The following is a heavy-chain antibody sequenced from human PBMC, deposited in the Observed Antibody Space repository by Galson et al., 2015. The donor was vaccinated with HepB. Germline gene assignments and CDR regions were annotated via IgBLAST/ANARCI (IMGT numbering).Heavy chain of an antibody. J-gene: IGHJ4*02. D-gene: IGHD3-22*01. V-gene: IGHV3-23*01. CDR2: ISGSGGST. CDR3: ANLISTYYYDSSGYR. CDR1: GSTFSSYA. Sequence: SLRLSCAASGSTFSSYAMSWVRQAPGKGLEWVSAISGSGGSTYYADSVKGRFTISRDNSKNTLYLQMNSLRAEDTAVYYCANLISTYYYDSSGYRWGQGTLVTVSS.